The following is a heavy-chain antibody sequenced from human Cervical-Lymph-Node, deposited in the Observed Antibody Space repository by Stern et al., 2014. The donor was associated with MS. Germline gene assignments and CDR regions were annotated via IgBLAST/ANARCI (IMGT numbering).Heavy chain of an antibody. CDR3: ARAATGSLFDY. CDR2: LGSGGST. Sequence: VQLGQSGGGLIQPGGSLRLSCAASGFTVSINYMYWVRQAPGKGLEWVSLLGSGGSTKYAESVKGRFTISRDNSKNTVYLQMNSLRVEDTAVYYCARAATGSLFDYWGQGTLVTVSS. J-gene: IGHJ4*02. D-gene: IGHD6-13*01. V-gene: IGHV3-53*01. CDR1: GFTVSINY.